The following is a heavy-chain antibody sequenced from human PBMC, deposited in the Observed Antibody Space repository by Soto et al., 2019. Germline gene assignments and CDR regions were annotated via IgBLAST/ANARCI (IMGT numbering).Heavy chain of an antibody. CDR3: AREGAGATLYYYYGMDV. Sequence: ASVKVSCKASGYTFTGYYMHWVRQAPGQGLEWMGWINPNSGGTNYAQKFQGWVTMTRDTSISTAYMELSRLRSDDTAVYYCAREGAGATLYYYYGMDVWGQGTTVTVSS. CDR1: GYTFTGYY. V-gene: IGHV1-2*04. D-gene: IGHD1-26*01. CDR2: INPNSGGT. J-gene: IGHJ6*02.